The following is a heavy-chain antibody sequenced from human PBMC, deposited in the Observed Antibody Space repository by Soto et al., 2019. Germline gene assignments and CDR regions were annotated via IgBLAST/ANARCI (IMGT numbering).Heavy chain of an antibody. Sequence: SETLSLTCAVYGGSFSGYYWSWIRQPPGKGLEWIGEINHSGSTNYNPSLKSRVTISVDTSKNQFSLKLSSVTAADTAVYYCARFYGSGSLYYYYYMDVWGKGTTVTVSS. CDR2: INHSGST. CDR3: ARFYGSGSLYYYYYMDV. J-gene: IGHJ6*03. CDR1: GGSFSGYY. D-gene: IGHD3-10*01. V-gene: IGHV4-34*01.